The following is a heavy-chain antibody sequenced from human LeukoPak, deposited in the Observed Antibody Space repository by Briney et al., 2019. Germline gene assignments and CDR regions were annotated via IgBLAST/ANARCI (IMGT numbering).Heavy chain of an antibody. D-gene: IGHD1-1*01. CDR2: IWYDGSNK. V-gene: IGHV3-33*01. Sequence: GGSLRLSCAASGFTFSSYGMHWVRQAPGKGLEWVAVIWYDGSNKYYADSVKGRFTISRDNSKNTLYLQMNSLRAEDTAVYYCARDDADNGGDVIDYWGQGTLVTVSS. CDR1: GFTFSSYG. J-gene: IGHJ4*02. CDR3: ARDDADNGGDVIDY.